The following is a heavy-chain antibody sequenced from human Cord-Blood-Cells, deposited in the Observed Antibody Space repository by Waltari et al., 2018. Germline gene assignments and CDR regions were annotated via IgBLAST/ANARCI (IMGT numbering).Heavy chain of an antibody. CDR3: ARGPAALDY. D-gene: IGHD2-2*01. CDR1: GYTCTSYD. J-gene: IGHJ4*02. Sequence: QVQLMHSGAEAKKPGASVTVSCKASGYTCTSYDLNWVRQATGQGLEWMGWMNPNSGNTGYAQKFQGRVTMNRNTSISTAYMELSSLRSEDTAVYYCARGPAALDYWGQGTLVTVSS. CDR2: MNPNSGNT. V-gene: IGHV1-8*01.